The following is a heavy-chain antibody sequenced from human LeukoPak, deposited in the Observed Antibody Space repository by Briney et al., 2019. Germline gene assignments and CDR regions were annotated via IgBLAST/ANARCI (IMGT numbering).Heavy chain of an antibody. CDR3: AKAAGSTRYFDC. V-gene: IGHV3-23*01. CDR2: ISNTGGST. D-gene: IGHD1-26*01. Sequence: GGSLRLSCAASGFTFSSSAMSWVRQAPGKGLEWVSDISNTGGSTSYADSAKGRFTISRDISKNTLYRQMNSLRAEDTAVYYCAKAAGSTRYFDCWGQGTLVTVSS. CDR1: GFTFSSSA. J-gene: IGHJ4*02.